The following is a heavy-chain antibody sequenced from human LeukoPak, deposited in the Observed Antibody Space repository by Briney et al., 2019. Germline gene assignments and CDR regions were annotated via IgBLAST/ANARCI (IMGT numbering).Heavy chain of an antibody. Sequence: SETLSLTCAVYGGSFSAYYWSWIRQPPGKGLEWIGEINHSGSTNYNPSLTSRVTISVDTSKNQFSLKLSSVTAADTAFYYCARSDLYGDYPPGNYWGQGTLVAVSS. V-gene: IGHV4-34*01. CDR3: ARSDLYGDYPPGNY. D-gene: IGHD4-17*01. CDR1: GGSFSAYY. J-gene: IGHJ4*02. CDR2: INHSGST.